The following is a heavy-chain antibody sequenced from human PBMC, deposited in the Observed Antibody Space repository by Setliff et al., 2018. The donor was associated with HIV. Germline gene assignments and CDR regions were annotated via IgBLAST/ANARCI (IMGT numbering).Heavy chain of an antibody. CDR2: INRSGRT. CDR3: ARVSITYWYSIPTFYYYYMDV. CDR1: GGSFSGYH. J-gene: IGHJ6*03. D-gene: IGHD2-15*01. Sequence: KSSETLSLTCAVYGGSFSGYHWNWIRQPPGKGLEWIGEINRSGRTNYNPSLKSRVTISVDTSKNQFSLKLRSVTAADTAMYYCARVSITYWYSIPTFYYYYMDVWGKGTKVTVSS. V-gene: IGHV4-34*01.